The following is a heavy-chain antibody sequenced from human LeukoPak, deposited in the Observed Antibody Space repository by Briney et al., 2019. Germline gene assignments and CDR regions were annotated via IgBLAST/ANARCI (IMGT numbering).Heavy chain of an antibody. CDR3: ARETDFVDC. CDR2: IYYSGST. CDR1: GGSISSSSYP. V-gene: IGHV4-39*07. J-gene: IGHJ4*02. D-gene: IGHD3/OR15-3a*01. Sequence: PSETLFLTCSVSGGSISSSSYPWAWIRQPPGKGLEWIVSIYYSGSTYYNPSLKSRVTISIDTSKNQISLKLSSVTAADTAMYYCARETDFVDCWGQGALVTVSS.